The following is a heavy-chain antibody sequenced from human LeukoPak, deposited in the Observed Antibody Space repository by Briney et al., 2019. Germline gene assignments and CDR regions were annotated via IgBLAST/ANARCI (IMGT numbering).Heavy chain of an antibody. D-gene: IGHD5-18*01. V-gene: IGHV4-34*01. J-gene: IGHJ4*02. Sequence: SETLSLTCAVYGGSFSGYYWSWIRQPPGKGLEWIGEINHSGSTNYNPSLKSRVTISVDTSKNQFSLKLSSVTAAGTAVYYCASGYSYGPPNGYWGQGTLVTVSS. CDR1: GGSFSGYY. CDR2: INHSGST. CDR3: ASGYSYGPPNGY.